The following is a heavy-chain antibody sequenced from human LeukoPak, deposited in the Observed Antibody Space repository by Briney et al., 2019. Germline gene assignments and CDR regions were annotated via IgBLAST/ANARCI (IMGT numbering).Heavy chain of an antibody. D-gene: IGHD1-26*01. Sequence: GGSLRLSCAASGFTFSSYGMHWVRQAPGKGLEWVAVISYDGSNKYYADSVKGRFTISRDNSKNTLYLQMNSLRAEDTAVYYCAKLVGATDYFDYWGQGTLVTVSP. CDR3: AKLVGATDYFDY. CDR1: GFTFSSYG. J-gene: IGHJ4*02. V-gene: IGHV3-30*18. CDR2: ISYDGSNK.